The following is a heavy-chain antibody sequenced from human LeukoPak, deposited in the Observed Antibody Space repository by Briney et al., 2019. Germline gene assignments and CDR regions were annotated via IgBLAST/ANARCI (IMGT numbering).Heavy chain of an antibody. CDR1: GGSFSGYY. CDR3: ARQDAAGTVDGYSYYYYMDV. CDR2: INHSGST. Sequence: PSETLSLTCAVYGGSFSGYYWSWIRQPPGKGLEWIGEINHSGSTNYNPSLKSRVTISVDTSKHQFSLKLSSVTAADTAVYYCARQDAAGTVDGYSYYYYMDVWGKGTTVTVSS. D-gene: IGHD6-13*01. J-gene: IGHJ6*03. V-gene: IGHV4-34*01.